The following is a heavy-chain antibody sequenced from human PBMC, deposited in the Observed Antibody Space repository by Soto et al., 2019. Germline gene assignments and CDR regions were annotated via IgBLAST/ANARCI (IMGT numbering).Heavy chain of an antibody. CDR3: ARVTYDYVWGSYWGPLDY. D-gene: IGHD3-16*01. V-gene: IGHV4-61*01. J-gene: IGHJ4*02. CDR2: IYYIGST. Sequence: PSETLSLTCTVSGGSVSSGSYYWSWIRQPPGKGLERIGYIYYIGSTNYNPSLKIRVTISVDTSKNQFSLKLSSVTAADTAVYYCARVTYDYVWGSYWGPLDYWGQGTLVTVSS. CDR1: GGSVSSGSYY.